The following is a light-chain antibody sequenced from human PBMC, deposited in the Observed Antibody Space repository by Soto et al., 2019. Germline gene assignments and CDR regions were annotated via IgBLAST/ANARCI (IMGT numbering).Light chain of an antibody. CDR2: GAS. CDR3: QQYGSSPPIT. J-gene: IGKJ4*01. Sequence: EIVLTQSPGTLFLSPGERATLSCRASQSVSSRYLAWYQQKAGQAPRLLIYGASSRATGIPDRFSGSGSGTDFPLTISRLEPEDFAVYYCQQYGSSPPITFGGGTKVEIK. V-gene: IGKV3-20*01. CDR1: QSVSSRY.